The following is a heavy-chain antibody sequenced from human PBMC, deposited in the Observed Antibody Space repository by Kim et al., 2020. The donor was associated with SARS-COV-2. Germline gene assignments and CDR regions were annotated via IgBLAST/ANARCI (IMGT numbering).Heavy chain of an antibody. CDR2: WFN. J-gene: IGHJ6*02. CDR3: AEGYGMHV. Sequence: WFNDYAASVKSRITISPDTSKTQFSLQLNSVTPDDAAVYYCAEGYGMHVWGQGTTVTVSS. V-gene: IGHV6-1*01.